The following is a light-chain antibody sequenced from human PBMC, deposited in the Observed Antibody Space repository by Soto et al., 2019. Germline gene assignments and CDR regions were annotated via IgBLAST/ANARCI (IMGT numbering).Light chain of an antibody. CDR2: GAS. Sequence: IVMTQSPATLSVSPGERATLSCRASQSVSSKLAWYQQKPGQAPRVLIYGASTRATGIPARFSGSGSGTEFTLTISSLQSEDFAVYYCQHYNDWPPTWTFGQGTKVDI. CDR3: QHYNDWPPTWT. J-gene: IGKJ1*01. V-gene: IGKV3-15*01. CDR1: QSVSSK.